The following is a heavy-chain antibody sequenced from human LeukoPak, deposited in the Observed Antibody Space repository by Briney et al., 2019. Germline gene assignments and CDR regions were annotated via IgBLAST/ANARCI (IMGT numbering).Heavy chain of an antibody. J-gene: IGHJ6*03. V-gene: IGHV3-23*01. CDR1: GFTFSSYG. Sequence: GGSLRLSCAASGFTFSSYGMSWVRQAPGKGLEWVSAISGSGGSTYYADSVKGRFTISRDNSKNTLYLQMNSLRAEDTAVYYCAKLRGDYDSSGYYSNYYYMDVWGKGTTVTISS. CDR3: AKLRGDYDSSGYYSNYYYMDV. CDR2: ISGSGGST. D-gene: IGHD3-22*01.